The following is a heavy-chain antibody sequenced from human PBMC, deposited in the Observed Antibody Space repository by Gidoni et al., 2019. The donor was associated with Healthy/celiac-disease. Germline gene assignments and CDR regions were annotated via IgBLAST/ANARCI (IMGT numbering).Heavy chain of an antibody. CDR1: GGPIRSGSYY. CDR3: AREISSGWPDAFDN. D-gene: IGHD6-19*01. J-gene: IGHJ3*02. CDR2: IYTSGST. V-gene: IGHV4-61*02. Sequence: QVQLQESGPGLVKPSQTLSLTCTVSGGPIRSGSYYWSWIRQPAGKGLEWIGRIYTSGSTNYNPSLKSRVTISVDTYKNQFSLKLSSVTAADTAVYYCAREISSGWPDAFDNWGQGTMVTVSS.